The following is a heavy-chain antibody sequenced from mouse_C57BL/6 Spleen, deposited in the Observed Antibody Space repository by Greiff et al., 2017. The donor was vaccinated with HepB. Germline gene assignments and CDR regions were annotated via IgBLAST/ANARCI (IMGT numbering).Heavy chain of an antibody. CDR2: ISYDGSN. J-gene: IGHJ4*01. V-gene: IGHV3-6*01. D-gene: IGHD2-1*01. Sequence: EVQLQESGPGLVKPSQSLSLTCSVPGYSITSGYYWNWIRQFPGNKLEWMGYISYDGSNNYNPSLKNRISITRDTSKNQFFLKLNSVTTEDTATYYCARGDGNYGEVYAMDYWGQGTTVTVSS. CDR1: GYSITSGYY. CDR3: ARGDGNYGEVYAMDY.